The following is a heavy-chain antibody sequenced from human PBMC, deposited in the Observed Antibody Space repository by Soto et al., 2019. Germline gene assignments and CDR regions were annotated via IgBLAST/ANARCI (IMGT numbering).Heavy chain of an antibody. CDR1: GGTFSSYA. CDR2: IIPIFGTA. CDR3: ARSIAVAAIRYYYYGMDV. Sequence: QVQLVQSGAEVKKPGSSVKVSCKASGGTFSSYAISWVRQAPGQGLEWMGGIIPIFGTANYAQKFQGRVTITADESTSTAYMELSSLRSEDTAVYYCARSIAVAAIRYYYYGMDVWGQGTTVTVSS. V-gene: IGHV1-69*12. D-gene: IGHD6-19*01. J-gene: IGHJ6*02.